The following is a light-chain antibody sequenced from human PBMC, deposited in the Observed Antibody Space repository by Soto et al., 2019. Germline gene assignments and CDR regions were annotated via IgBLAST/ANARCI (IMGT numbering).Light chain of an antibody. J-gene: IGLJ1*01. V-gene: IGLV1-40*01. CDR1: SSNIGAGYE. CDR3: QSYDSSLSGYV. Sequence: QSVLTQPPSVSEAPGQRVTISCTGSSSNIGAGYEAHWYQQVPGTAPKLLIYENNNRPSGVPDRFSGSKSGTSASLAITGLPAADAADYYSQSYDSSLSGYVFGTGTKLTVL. CDR2: ENN.